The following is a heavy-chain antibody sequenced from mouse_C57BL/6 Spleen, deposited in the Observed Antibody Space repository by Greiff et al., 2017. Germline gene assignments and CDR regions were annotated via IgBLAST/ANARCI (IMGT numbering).Heavy chain of an antibody. V-gene: IGHV1-80*01. CDR1: GYAFSSYW. CDR2: IYPGDGDP. J-gene: IGHJ3*01. Sequence: VQGVESGAELVKPGASVKISCKASGYAFSSYWMNWVKQRPGKGLEWIGQIYPGDGDPTYNGKFKGKATLTADKSSSTAYMQLSSLTSEDSAVYFCARIYYEYDAWFAYWGQGTLVTVSA. CDR3: ARIYYEYDAWFAY. D-gene: IGHD2-4*01.